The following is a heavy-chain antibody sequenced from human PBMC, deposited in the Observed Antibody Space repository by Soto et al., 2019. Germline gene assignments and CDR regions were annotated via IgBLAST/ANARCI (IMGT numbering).Heavy chain of an antibody. CDR2: INAGNGNT. V-gene: IGHV1-3*01. CDR3: ARGKRITIFGVVDKHNWFDP. CDR1: GYTFTSYA. D-gene: IGHD3-3*01. Sequence: ASVKVSCKASGYTFTSYAMHWVRQAPGQRLEWMGWINAGNGNTKYSQNFKGRVTITRDTSASTVYMELSSLRSEDTAVYYCARGKRITIFGVVDKHNWFDPWGQGTLVTVSS. J-gene: IGHJ5*02.